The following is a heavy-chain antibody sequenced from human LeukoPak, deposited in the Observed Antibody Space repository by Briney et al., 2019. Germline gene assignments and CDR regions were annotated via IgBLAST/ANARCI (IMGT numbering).Heavy chain of an antibody. V-gene: IGHV3-21*01. CDR1: GFTFSNYN. CDR3: ARRSPNYYFDY. CDR2: ISSSNNYV. J-gene: IGHJ4*02. Sequence: PGGSLRLSCAASGFTFSNYNMNWVGQAPGKGLEWVSSISSSNNYVYYADSVKGRFTISRDNAKNSLYLQMNSLRAEDTAVYYCARRSPNYYFDYRGPGTPGTVSS.